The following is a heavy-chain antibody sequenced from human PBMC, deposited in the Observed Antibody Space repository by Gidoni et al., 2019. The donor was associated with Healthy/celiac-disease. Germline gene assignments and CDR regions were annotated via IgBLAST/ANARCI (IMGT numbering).Heavy chain of an antibody. V-gene: IGHV3-23*01. CDR3: AKDPDYYDSSGYSNWFDP. D-gene: IGHD3-22*01. CDR1: GFTFSSYA. Sequence: EVQLLESGGGLVQPGGSLRLSCAASGFTFSSYAISWVRQAPGKGLEWVAAIRGSGGSTYYADSVKGRFTISRDNSKNTLYLQMNSLRAEDTAVYYCAKDPDYYDSSGYSNWFDPWGQGTLVTVSS. J-gene: IGHJ5*02. CDR2: IRGSGGST.